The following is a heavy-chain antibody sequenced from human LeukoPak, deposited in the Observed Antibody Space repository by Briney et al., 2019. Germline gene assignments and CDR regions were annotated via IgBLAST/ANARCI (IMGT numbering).Heavy chain of an antibody. V-gene: IGHV3-30-3*01. D-gene: IGHD3-22*01. CDR1: RFXFSNYA. J-gene: IGHJ6*02. Sequence: GGSLRLSCAASRFXFSNYAIHWVRQAPGKGLEGLAVISYDGSNKYYADSVKGRFTISRDNSRNTVYMEMNSLRAEDTAVYYCARSYTNYYDSSGYYYNYGMDVWGQGTTVTVSS. CDR3: ARSYTNYYDSSGYYYNYGMDV. CDR2: ISYDGSNK.